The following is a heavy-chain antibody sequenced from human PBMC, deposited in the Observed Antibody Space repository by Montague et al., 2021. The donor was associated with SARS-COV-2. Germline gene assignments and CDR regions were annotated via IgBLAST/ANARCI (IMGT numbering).Heavy chain of an antibody. Sequence: SLRLSCAASGFTFSSYWMSWVRQAPGKGLGWVANIKQDGSEKYYVDSVKGLFTISRDNAKNSLYLQMNSLRAEDTAVYYCARDRTYCSGGSCLYYYYYGMDVWGQGTTVTVSS. J-gene: IGHJ6*02. D-gene: IGHD2-15*01. CDR3: ARDRTYCSGGSCLYYYYYGMDV. CDR1: GFTFSSYW. V-gene: IGHV3-7*01. CDR2: IKQDGSEK.